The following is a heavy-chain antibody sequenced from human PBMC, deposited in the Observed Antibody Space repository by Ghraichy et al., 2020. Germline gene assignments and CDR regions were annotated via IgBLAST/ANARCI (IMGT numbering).Heavy chain of an antibody. V-gene: IGHV3-7*01. CDR3: ARDDRHSSSDY. CDR2: INQDGSVK. J-gene: IGHJ4*02. CDR1: GFTFSNNW. Sequence: GALRLSCAASGFTFSNNWISWVRQAPGKGLEWVANINQDGSVKSYVDSVKGRFTLSRDNAKNSLYLQMNSLRAEDTAVYYCARDDRHSSSDYWGPGALVTVSS. D-gene: IGHD5-18*01.